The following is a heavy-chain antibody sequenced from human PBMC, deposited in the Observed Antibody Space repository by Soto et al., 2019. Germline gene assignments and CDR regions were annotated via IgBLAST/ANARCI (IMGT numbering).Heavy chain of an antibody. CDR3: ARARSTLAYCGGDCYSDLDWFDP. CDR2: MNPNSGNT. J-gene: IGHJ5*02. D-gene: IGHD2-21*01. V-gene: IGHV1-8*01. CDR1: GYTFTSYD. Sequence: QVQLVQSGAEVKKPGASVKVSCKASGYTFTSYDINWGRQATGQGLEWMGWMNPNSGNTGYAQKFQGRVTLTRNTSISTAYMELSSLRSEDTAVYYCARARSTLAYCGGDCYSDLDWFDPWGQGTLVTVSS.